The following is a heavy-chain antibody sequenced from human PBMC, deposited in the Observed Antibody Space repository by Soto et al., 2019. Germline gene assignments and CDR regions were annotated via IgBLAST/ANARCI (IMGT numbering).Heavy chain of an antibody. V-gene: IGHV3-30*18. CDR1: GFTFSNYG. Sequence: PGWALRLSCAVYGFTFSNYGMHWVRQAPGKGLEWVALISDDGTNKYFVDSVKGRFTISRDTSKNMLYLQMNRLRAEDTAVYYCAKDYLGSSKAFDIWGRGTVVTGSS. D-gene: IGHD2-2*01. J-gene: IGHJ3*02. CDR3: AKDYLGSSKAFDI. CDR2: ISDDGTNK.